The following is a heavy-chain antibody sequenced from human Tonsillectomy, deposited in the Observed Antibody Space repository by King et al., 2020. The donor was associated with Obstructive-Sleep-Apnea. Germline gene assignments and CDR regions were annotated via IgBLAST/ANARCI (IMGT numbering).Heavy chain of an antibody. CDR2: ISWNSGSI. CDR1: GFTFNDYG. V-gene: IGHV3-9*01. Sequence: VQLVESGGGLVQPGRSLRLSCAASGFTFNDYGMHWVRQAPGKGLEWVSGISWNSGSIGYADSVKGRFTISRDNAKNSLFVQMNSLRAEDTAVYYCAKSYRSDWYVPFDYWGQGSLVIVSS. CDR3: AKSYRSDWYVPFDY. D-gene: IGHD6-19*01. J-gene: IGHJ4*02.